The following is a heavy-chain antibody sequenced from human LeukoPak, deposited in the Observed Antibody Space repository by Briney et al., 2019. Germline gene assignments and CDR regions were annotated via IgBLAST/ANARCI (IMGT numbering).Heavy chain of an antibody. CDR1: GGSFSGYY. CDR3: ARAKLYYYGSGSPRWFDP. V-gene: IGHV4-34*01. D-gene: IGHD3-10*01. CDR2: INHSGST. Sequence: PSETLSLTCAAYGGSFSGYYWSWIRQPPGKGLEWIGEINHSGSTNYNPSLKSRVTISVDTSKNQFSLKLSSVTAADTAVHYCARAKLYYYGSGSPRWFDPWGQGTLVTVSS. J-gene: IGHJ5*02.